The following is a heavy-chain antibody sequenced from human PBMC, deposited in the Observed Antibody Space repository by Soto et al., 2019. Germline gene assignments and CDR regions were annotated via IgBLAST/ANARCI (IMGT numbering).Heavy chain of an antibody. Sequence: SCAASGFTFSSYSMNWVRQAPGKGLEWVSYISSSSSTIYYADSVKGRFTISRDNAKNSLYLQMNSLRAEDTAVYYCARDLTGYYYYYYMDVWGKGTTVTVSS. CDR3: ARDLTGYYYYYYMDV. J-gene: IGHJ6*03. D-gene: IGHD3-9*01. CDR2: ISSSSSTI. CDR1: GFTFSSYS. V-gene: IGHV3-48*01.